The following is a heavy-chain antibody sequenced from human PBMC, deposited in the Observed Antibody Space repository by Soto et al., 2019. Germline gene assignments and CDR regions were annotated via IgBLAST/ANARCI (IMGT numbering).Heavy chain of an antibody. D-gene: IGHD3-3*01. V-gene: IGHV3-30*04. CDR2: ISRDGSYI. CDR3: ARTRNGGVADSFDS. J-gene: IGHJ5*01. CDR1: GFTFRRHA. Sequence: VGSLRLSCAASGFTFRRHAIHWVRLTPGRGLEWVLAISRDGSYIYYTDSVKGRFTVSRDNSKNTVFVQMNRLIPDDTALYFCARTRNGGVADSFDSWGQGTRVTVSS.